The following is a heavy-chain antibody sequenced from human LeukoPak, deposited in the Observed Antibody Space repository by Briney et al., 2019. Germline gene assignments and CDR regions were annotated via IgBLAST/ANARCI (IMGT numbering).Heavy chain of an antibody. D-gene: IGHD3-10*01. V-gene: IGHV4-39*07. CDR1: GGSISSSAYY. CDR3: ARDQYYYGSGSLYMDV. CDR2: IYYSGST. Sequence: PSETPSLTCTVSGGSISSSAYYWVWIRQPPGKGLEWIGSIYYSGSTYYNPSLKSRVTISVDTSKNQFSLKLNSVTAADTAVHYCARDQYYYGSGSLYMDVWGKGTTVTISS. J-gene: IGHJ6*03.